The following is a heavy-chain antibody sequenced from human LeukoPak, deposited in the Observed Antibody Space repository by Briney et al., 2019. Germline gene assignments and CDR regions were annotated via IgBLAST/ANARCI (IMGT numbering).Heavy chain of an antibody. J-gene: IGHJ5*02. D-gene: IGHD3-10*01. CDR1: GGSISRSY. CDR3: AGDSGTTGEVKFDP. Sequence: SETLSLTCTVSGGSISRSYWSWMRRPAGKGPEWIGRIYGSGTITYNPSLESRVTMSVDTSKNQFSLKLRSVTAADTAVYYCAGDSGTTGEVKFDPWGQGILVTVSS. CDR2: IYGSGTI. V-gene: IGHV4-4*07.